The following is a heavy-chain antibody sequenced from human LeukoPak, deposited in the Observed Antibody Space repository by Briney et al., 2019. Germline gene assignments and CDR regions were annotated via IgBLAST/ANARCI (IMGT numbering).Heavy chain of an antibody. CDR2: IYYSGST. CDR1: GGSISSSGYY. D-gene: IGHD6-19*01. CDR3: ARVASSGWYGSYYYYMDV. Sequence: SETLSLTCTVSGGSISSSGYYWSWIRQPPGKGLEWIGYIYYSGSTNYNPSLKSRVPISVDTSKNQFSLKLSSVTAADTAVYYCARVASSGWYGSYYYYMDVWGKGTTVTVSS. J-gene: IGHJ6*03. V-gene: IGHV4-61*08.